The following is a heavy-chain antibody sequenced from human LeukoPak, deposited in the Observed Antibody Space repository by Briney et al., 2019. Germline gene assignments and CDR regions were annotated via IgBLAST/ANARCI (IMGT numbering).Heavy chain of an antibody. CDR1: GYTFTGYY. Sequence: ASVKVSCKASGYTFTGYYMHWVRQAPGQGLEWMGWISAYNGNTNYAQKLQGRVTMTTDTSTSTAYMELRSLRSDDTAVYYCARAADILTGFRFDPWGQGTLVTVSS. J-gene: IGHJ5*02. CDR2: ISAYNGNT. D-gene: IGHD3-9*01. V-gene: IGHV1-18*04. CDR3: ARAADILTGFRFDP.